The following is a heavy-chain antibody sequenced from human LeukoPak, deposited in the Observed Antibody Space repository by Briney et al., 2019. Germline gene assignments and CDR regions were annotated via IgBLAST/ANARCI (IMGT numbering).Heavy chain of an antibody. CDR2: ISGSGGST. V-gene: IGHV3-23*01. CDR3: ATKDSLRTSYTGY. CDR1: GFTFSSYA. Sequence: PGGSLRLSCAASGFTFSSYAMSWVRQAPGKGLEWVSAISGSGGSTYYADSVKGRFTISRDNSKNTLYLQMNSLRAEDTAVYYCATKDSLRTSYTGYWGQGTLVTVSS. D-gene: IGHD4-17*01. J-gene: IGHJ4*02.